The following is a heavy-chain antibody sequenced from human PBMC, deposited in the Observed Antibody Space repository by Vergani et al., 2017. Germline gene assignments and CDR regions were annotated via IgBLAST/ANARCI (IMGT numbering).Heavy chain of an antibody. D-gene: IGHD6-13*01. Sequence: EVQLVESGGGLVQPGGSLRLSCAASGFTFSSYSMNWVRQAPGKGLEWVSYISSSSSTIYYADSVKGRFTISRDNAKNSLYLQMNSLRAEDTAVYYCARGIYSSSGYDELRNDYYGMDVWGQGTTVTVSS. CDR2: ISSSSSTI. J-gene: IGHJ6*02. CDR1: GFTFSSYS. CDR3: ARGIYSSSGYDELRNDYYGMDV. V-gene: IGHV3-48*01.